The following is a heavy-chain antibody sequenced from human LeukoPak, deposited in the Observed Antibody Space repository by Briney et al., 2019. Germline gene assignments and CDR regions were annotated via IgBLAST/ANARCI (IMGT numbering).Heavy chain of an antibody. CDR2: ISRGASRT. J-gene: IGHJ4*02. Sequence: GGSLRLSCAASGFTFSNHWMHWVRHAPGKGLMWVSRISRGASRTDYADSVKGRFTISRDDAKNTLYLQVNSLRVEDTGVYFCARGGSDTAMAHDYWGQGILVTVSS. CDR1: GFTFSNHW. CDR3: ARGGSDTAMAHDY. V-gene: IGHV3-74*01. D-gene: IGHD5-18*01.